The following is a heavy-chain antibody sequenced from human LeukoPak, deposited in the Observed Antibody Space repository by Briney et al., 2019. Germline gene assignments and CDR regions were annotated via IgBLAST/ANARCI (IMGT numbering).Heavy chain of an antibody. Sequence: PSETLSLTCTVSGGSISSYYWSWIRQPPGKGLEWIGYIYYSGSTNYNPSLKSRVTISVDTSKNQFSLKLSSVTAADTAVYYCARVAGKRWLQPFDCWGQGTLVTVSS. CDR2: IYYSGST. CDR3: ARVAGKRWLQPFDC. CDR1: GGSISSYY. V-gene: IGHV4-59*01. D-gene: IGHD5-24*01. J-gene: IGHJ4*02.